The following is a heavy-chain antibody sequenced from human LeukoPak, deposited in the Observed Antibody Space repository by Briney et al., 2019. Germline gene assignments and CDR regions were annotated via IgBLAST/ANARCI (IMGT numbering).Heavy chain of an antibody. CDR3: VKLWFGELLSSLTFDY. Sequence: PGGSLRLSCAASGFTFSSYAMSWVRKAPGKGPEWVSTISGRDGSTYYAYSVKGRFTISRDNSKNTLYLQMNSLRAEDTAVYYCVKLWFGELLSSLTFDYWGQGTLVTVSS. V-gene: IGHV3-23*01. J-gene: IGHJ4*02. CDR2: ISGRDGST. CDR1: GFTFSSYA. D-gene: IGHD3-10*01.